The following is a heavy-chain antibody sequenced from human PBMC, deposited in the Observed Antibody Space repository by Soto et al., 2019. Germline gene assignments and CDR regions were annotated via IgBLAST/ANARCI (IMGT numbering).Heavy chain of an antibody. Sequence: VASVKVSCKASGGTFSSYAIIWVRQAPGQGLEWMGGIIPIFGTANYAQKFQGRVTITADESTSTAYMELSSLRSEDTAVYYCARIRVTQSLYQLLRLNYGMDVWGQGTTVTVSS. CDR2: IIPIFGTA. CDR3: ARIRVTQSLYQLLRLNYGMDV. V-gene: IGHV1-69*13. J-gene: IGHJ6*02. CDR1: GGTFSSYA. D-gene: IGHD2-2*01.